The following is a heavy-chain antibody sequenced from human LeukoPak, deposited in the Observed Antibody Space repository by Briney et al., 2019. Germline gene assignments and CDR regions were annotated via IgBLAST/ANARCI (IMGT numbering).Heavy chain of an antibody. CDR1: GGTFSSYA. D-gene: IGHD5-24*01. CDR3: ASLQMATMDFDY. V-gene: IGHV1-69*04. J-gene: IGHJ4*02. Sequence: VASVKVSCKASGGTFSSYAISWVRQAPGQGLEWMGRIIPILGIANYAQKFQGRVTITADKSTSTAYMELSSLRSEDTAVYYCASLQMATMDFDYWGQGTPVTVSS. CDR2: IIPILGIA.